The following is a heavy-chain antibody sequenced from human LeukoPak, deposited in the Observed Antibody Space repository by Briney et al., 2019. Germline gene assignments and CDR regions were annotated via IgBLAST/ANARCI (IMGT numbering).Heavy chain of an antibody. CDR1: GYTFTSYD. CDR3: ARGFIESRGTGEWFEP. CDR2: MNPNRGNT. Sequence: ASVNVSCKASGYTFTSYDINWVRQATGQGLEWMGWMNPNRGNTGYAQKFQGRVTMTRNTPISTAYMELSSVRSEDTAVYYCARGFIESRGTGEWFEPWGQGTLVTVSS. J-gene: IGHJ5*02. D-gene: IGHD1-26*01. V-gene: IGHV1-8*01.